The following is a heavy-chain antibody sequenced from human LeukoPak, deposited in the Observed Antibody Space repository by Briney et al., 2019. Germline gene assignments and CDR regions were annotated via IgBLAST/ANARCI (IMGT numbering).Heavy chain of an antibody. CDR1: GFSLSTNGLG. Sequence: KESGPTLVKPTQTLTLTCTFSGFSLSTNGLGVGWVRQPPGEALEWLAVVYSDNNKRYSPSLESRLTITKGTSGNQVVFTMTNMDPMDTATYYCTHRRAAARPNYYDFWGQGILVTVSS. J-gene: IGHJ4*02. D-gene: IGHD6-6*01. CDR2: VYSDNNK. CDR3: THRRAAARPNYYDF. V-gene: IGHV2-5*02.